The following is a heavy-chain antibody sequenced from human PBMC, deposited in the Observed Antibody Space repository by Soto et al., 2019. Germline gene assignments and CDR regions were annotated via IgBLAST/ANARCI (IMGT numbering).Heavy chain of an antibody. CDR2: INPASAIT. J-gene: IGHJ4*02. V-gene: IGHV1-46*01. CDR3: ARDLAAGDH. D-gene: IGHD6-13*01. Sequence: QVQLVQSGAEVKKPGASVKLSCRTSGYTFTHYYIHWVRQAPGQGLEWLGIINPASAITNSAQDFQGRVTSTMDTPTTTVSMDLSGLRAEDTAIFYCARDLAAGDHWGQGNRVTVSS. CDR1: GYTFTHYY.